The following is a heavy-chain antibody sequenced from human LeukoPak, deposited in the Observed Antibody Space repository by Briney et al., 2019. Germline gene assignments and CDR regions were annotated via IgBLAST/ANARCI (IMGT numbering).Heavy chain of an antibody. Sequence: GGSLRLSCAASGFTFSNAWMSWVRQAPGKGLEWVGRIKSKTDGGTTDYAARVKGRFTISRDDSKNTLYLQMNSLKTEDTAVYYCTTHSAYDFWSGDFDYWGQGTLVTVSS. CDR1: GFTFSNAW. D-gene: IGHD3-3*01. CDR2: IKSKTDGGTT. CDR3: TTHSAYDFWSGDFDY. J-gene: IGHJ4*02. V-gene: IGHV3-15*01.